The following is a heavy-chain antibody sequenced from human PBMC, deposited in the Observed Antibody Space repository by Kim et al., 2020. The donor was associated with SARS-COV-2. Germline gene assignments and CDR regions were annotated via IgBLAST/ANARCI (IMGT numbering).Heavy chain of an antibody. CDR1: GFTFSSYA. Sequence: GGSQRLSCAASGFTFSSYAMSWVRQAPGKGLEWVSAISGSGGSTYYADSVKGRFTISRDNSKNTLYLQMNSLRAEDTAVYYCAKDRGDYGDWGYYGMDVWGQGTTVTVSS. J-gene: IGHJ6*02. V-gene: IGHV3-23*01. CDR3: AKDRGDYGDWGYYGMDV. D-gene: IGHD4-17*01. CDR2: ISGSGGST.